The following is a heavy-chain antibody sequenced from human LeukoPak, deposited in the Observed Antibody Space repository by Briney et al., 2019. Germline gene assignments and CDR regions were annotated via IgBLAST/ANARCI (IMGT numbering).Heavy chain of an antibody. CDR2: IYYSGST. Sequence: PSETLSLTCTVSGGSISSYYWSWIRQPPGKGLEWIGYIYYSGSTNYNPSLKSRVTISVDTSKNHFSLKLSSVAAADTAVYYCAREGERGSTVGYYYYGMDVWGQGTTVTVSS. J-gene: IGHJ6*02. CDR3: AREGERGSTVGYYYYGMDV. CDR1: GGSISSYY. D-gene: IGHD4-23*01. V-gene: IGHV4-59*01.